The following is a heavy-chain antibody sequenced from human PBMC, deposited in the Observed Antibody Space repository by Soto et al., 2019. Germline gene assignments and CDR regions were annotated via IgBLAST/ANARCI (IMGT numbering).Heavy chain of an antibody. Sequence: EVQLVESGGGLVQPGGSLRLSCAASGFTFSSYEMNWVRQAPGKGLEWVSYISDSGTTTYNADSVKGRFTISRDNAKNSLYLQMNSLRAEDTAVYHCARDRRGRIAIVRGLMASYGMDVWGQGTTVTVSS. J-gene: IGHJ6*02. D-gene: IGHD3-10*01. V-gene: IGHV3-48*03. CDR3: ARDRRGRIAIVRGLMASYGMDV. CDR1: GFTFSSYE. CDR2: ISDSGTTT.